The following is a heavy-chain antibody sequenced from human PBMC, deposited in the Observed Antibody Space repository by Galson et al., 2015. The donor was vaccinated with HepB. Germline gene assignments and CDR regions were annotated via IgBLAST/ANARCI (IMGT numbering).Heavy chain of an antibody. Sequence: SLRLSCAASGFTFESYSMNWVRQAPGKGLEWVSSMSSSTNYIYYADSVKGRFTVSIDNAKNSLFLQMNSLRAEDTAVYYCATNTPAAVMRASDMDVWGQGTAVTVSS. CDR2: MSSSTNYI. D-gene: IGHD2-2*01. V-gene: IGHV3-21*01. CDR1: GFTFESYS. CDR3: ATNTPAAVMRASDMDV. J-gene: IGHJ6*02.